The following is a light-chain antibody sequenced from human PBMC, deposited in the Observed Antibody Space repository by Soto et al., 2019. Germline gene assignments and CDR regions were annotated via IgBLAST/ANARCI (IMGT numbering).Light chain of an antibody. J-gene: IGKJ4*01. CDR1: QDITTR. CDR3: QQVHGVLT. CDR2: SAS. V-gene: IGKV1-12*01. Sequence: DIQMTQSPSSVSASVGDRVTITCRASQDITTRLAWYQQKPGKAPQILIYSASTLQTGVPPRCRGSGSGTEFTLTITHLQHDDVATYYCQQVHGVLTCGGATPVE.